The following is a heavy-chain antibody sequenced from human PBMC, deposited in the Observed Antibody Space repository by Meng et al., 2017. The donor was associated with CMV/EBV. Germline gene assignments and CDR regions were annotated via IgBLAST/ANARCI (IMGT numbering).Heavy chain of an antibody. CDR3: ARSDCSSTSCYNYYYYGMDV. CDR2: IKQDGSEK. CDR1: GFTFSSYW. D-gene: IGHD2-2*02. J-gene: IGHJ6*02. Sequence: GESLKISCAASGFTFSSYWMSWVRQAPGKGLEWVANIKQDGSEKYYVDSVKGRFPISRDNAKNSLYLQMNSLRAEDTAVYYCARSDCSSTSCYNYYYYGMDVWGQGTTVTVSS. V-gene: IGHV3-7*01.